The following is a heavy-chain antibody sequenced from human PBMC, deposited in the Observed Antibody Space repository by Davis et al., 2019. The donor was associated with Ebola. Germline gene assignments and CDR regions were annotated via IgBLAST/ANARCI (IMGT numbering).Heavy chain of an antibody. Sequence: GESLKISCAASGFTFNNYAIHWVRQAPGKGLEWVSAISGSGGSTYYADSVKGRFTISRDNSKNTLYLQMNSLRAEDTAVYYCARGDIVATIPYYYGMDVWGKGTTVTVSS. CDR3: ARGDIVATIPYYYGMDV. D-gene: IGHD5-12*01. CDR1: GFTFNNYA. CDR2: ISGSGGST. J-gene: IGHJ6*04. V-gene: IGHV3-23*01.